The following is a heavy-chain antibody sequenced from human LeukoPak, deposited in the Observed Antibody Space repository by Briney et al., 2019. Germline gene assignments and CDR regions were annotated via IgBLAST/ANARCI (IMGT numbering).Heavy chain of an antibody. CDR1: GGSISSGDYY. J-gene: IGHJ5*02. CDR2: IYYSGST. D-gene: IGHD2-2*01. V-gene: IGHV4-30-4*08. Sequence: PSQTLSLTCTVSGGSISSGDYYWSWIRQPPGKGPEWIGYIYYSGSTYYNPSPKSRVTISVDTSKNQFSLKLSSVTAADTAVYYCARVVPAASNWFDPWGQGTLVTVSS. CDR3: ARVVPAASNWFDP.